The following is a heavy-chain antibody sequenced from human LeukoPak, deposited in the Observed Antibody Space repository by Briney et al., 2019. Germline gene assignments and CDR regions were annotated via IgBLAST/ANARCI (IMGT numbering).Heavy chain of an antibody. D-gene: IGHD3-10*01. Sequence: PGGSLRLSCAASGFTFSSYAMHWVRQAPGKGLEWVAVISYDGSNKYYADSVKGRFTISRDNSKNTLYLQMNSLRAEDTAVYYCARGSDHYYGSGSYSYYYYMDVWGKGTTVTVSS. CDR1: GFTFSSYA. J-gene: IGHJ6*03. CDR2: ISYDGSNK. CDR3: ARGSDHYYGSGSYSYYYYMDV. V-gene: IGHV3-30*14.